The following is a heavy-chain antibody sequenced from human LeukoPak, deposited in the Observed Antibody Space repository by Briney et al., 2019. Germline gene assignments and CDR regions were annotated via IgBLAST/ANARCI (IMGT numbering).Heavy chain of an antibody. D-gene: IGHD3-16*02. J-gene: IGHJ6*03. V-gene: IGHV3-23*01. CDR2: LSGSGNDT. CDR3: ARVIGTNYMDV. CDR1: GFTFTNYA. Sequence: GGSLRLSCVASGFTFTNYAMSWVRQAPGKGLEWVSGLSGSGNDTYYADSVKGRFTISRDNSKNTLYLRMNSLRAEDTAVYYCARVIGTNYMDVWGKGTTVTISS.